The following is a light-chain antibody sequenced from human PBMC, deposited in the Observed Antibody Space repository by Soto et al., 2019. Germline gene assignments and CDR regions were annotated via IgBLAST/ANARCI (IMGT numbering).Light chain of an antibody. J-gene: IGKJ1*01. CDR2: DAS. V-gene: IGKV1-5*01. Sequence: DIQMTQSPSTLSASVGDRVTNTFRASQSISSWLAWYQQKPGKAPKLLIYDASSLESGVPSRFSGSGSGTEFTLTISSLQPDDFATYYCQQYNSYWTFGQGTKVDIK. CDR1: QSISSW. CDR3: QQYNSYWT.